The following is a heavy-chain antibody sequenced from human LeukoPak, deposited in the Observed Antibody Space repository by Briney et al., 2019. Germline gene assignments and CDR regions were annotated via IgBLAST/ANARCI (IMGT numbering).Heavy chain of an antibody. Sequence: ASVKVPCKASGYTFSSYYIHCVRQAPGQGLEWMGIINPSGGSTSYAQKFQGRVTMTRDTSTSTVYMELSSLRSEDTAVYYCARDPNTAMVHSHKRYYYGMDVWAKGPRSPSP. CDR3: ARDPNTAMVHSHKRYYYGMDV. CDR2: INPSGGST. V-gene: IGHV1-46*01. J-gene: IGHJ6*02. CDR1: GYTFSSYY. D-gene: IGHD5-18*01.